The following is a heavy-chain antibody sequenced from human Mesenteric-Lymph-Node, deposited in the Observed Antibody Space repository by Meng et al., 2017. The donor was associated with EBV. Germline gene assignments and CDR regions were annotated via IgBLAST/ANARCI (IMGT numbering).Heavy chain of an antibody. V-gene: IGHV3-30*18. Sequence: QVQLVESGGGVVQPGRSLRRSCAASGFTFSSYGMHWVRQAPGKGLEWVAVISYDGSNKYYADSVKGRFTISRDNSKNTLYLQMNSLRAEDTAVYYCAKDSVGSRRGYLDYWGQGTLVTVSS. J-gene: IGHJ4*02. CDR3: AKDSVGSRRGYLDY. CDR2: ISYDGSNK. D-gene: IGHD3-10*01. CDR1: GFTFSSYG.